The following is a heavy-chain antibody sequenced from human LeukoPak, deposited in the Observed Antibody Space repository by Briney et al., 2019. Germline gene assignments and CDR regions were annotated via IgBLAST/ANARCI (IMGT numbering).Heavy chain of an antibody. CDR1: GFTFSSYW. CDR2: IKQDGSEK. J-gene: IGHJ6*03. Sequence: GGSLRLSCAASGFTFSSYWMSWVRQAPGKGLEGVANIKQDGSEKYYVDSVKGRITISRDNAENSLYLQMNSLRAEDTAVYYCAKVGIVVPATISIPDYYYYMDVWGKGTTVTISS. D-gene: IGHD2-2*01. V-gene: IGHV3-7*03. CDR3: AKVGIVVPATISIPDYYYYMDV.